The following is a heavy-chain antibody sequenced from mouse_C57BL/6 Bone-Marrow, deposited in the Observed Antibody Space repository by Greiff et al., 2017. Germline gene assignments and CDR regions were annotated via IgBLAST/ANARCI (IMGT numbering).Heavy chain of an antibody. Sequence: VQLQQPGAELVRPGSSVKLSCKASGYTFTSYWMHWVKQRPIQGLEWIGNIDPSDSETHYNQKFKDKATLTVDKSSSTAYMQLSSLTSEDSAVYYGAREGVTTVPRYFEVWGTGTTVTVSS. V-gene: IGHV1-52*01. CDR2: IDPSDSET. J-gene: IGHJ1*03. D-gene: IGHD1-1*01. CDR1: GYTFTSYW. CDR3: AREGVTTVPRYFEV.